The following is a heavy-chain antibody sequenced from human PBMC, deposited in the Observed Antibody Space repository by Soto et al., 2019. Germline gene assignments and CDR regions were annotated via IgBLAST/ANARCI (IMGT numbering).Heavy chain of an antibody. CDR3: ARVEIGSYDY. Sequence: EVQLVESGGGLVQPGGSLRLSCAASGFTFSSHYMSWVRQAPGKGLEWVANMNQDGSDRRYVDSVKGRFTTSRNNAKTSRYLQMNGLRAADTAVYYCARVEIGSYDYWGQGTLVTVSS. CDR2: MNQDGSDR. CDR1: GFTFSSHY. D-gene: IGHD1-26*01. J-gene: IGHJ4*02. V-gene: IGHV3-7*01.